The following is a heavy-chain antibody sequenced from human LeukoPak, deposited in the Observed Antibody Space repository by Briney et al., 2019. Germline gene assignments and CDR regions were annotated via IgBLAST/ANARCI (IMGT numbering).Heavy chain of an antibody. V-gene: IGHV5-51*01. Sequence: GASLQTSGKGSGYSFTSYRSCGGRQMGGKALGGVWIIYPGDSNTRYSSSFRGQVTISADKSLSTAYLQWSSLKASDTAMYYCARQGSGMRQWPLDYWGQGTLVTLSS. CDR1: GYSFTSYR. D-gene: IGHD3-10*01. J-gene: IGHJ4*02. CDR3: ARQGSGMRQWPLDY. CDR2: IYPGDSNT.